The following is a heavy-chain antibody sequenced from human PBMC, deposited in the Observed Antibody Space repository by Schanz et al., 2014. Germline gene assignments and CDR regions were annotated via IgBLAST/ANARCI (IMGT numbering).Heavy chain of an antibody. J-gene: IGHJ1*01. V-gene: IGHV3-48*01. D-gene: IGHD3-10*01. CDR3: ASGVHVSSLQKGLQF. CDR1: GFTVSSNH. Sequence: EVQLVESGGGLVQPGGSLRLSCGGSGFTVSSNHMNWVRQVPGKGLEWLSYIATSSSTRHYADSVKGRVTISRDNAKNSVSLQMRRLRVEDTAVYYCASGVHVSSLQKGLQFWGRGTLVIVSS. CDR2: IATSSSTR.